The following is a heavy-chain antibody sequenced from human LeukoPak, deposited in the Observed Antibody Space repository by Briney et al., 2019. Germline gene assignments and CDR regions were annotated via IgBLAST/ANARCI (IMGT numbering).Heavy chain of an antibody. D-gene: IGHD6-19*01. V-gene: IGHV4-59*01. CDR3: ARDSTYSSGWSKAFDI. CDR1: GGSISSYY. J-gene: IGHJ3*02. Sequence: SETLSLTCTVSGGSISSYYWSWIRQPPGKGLEGIGYIYYSGSTNYNPSLKSRVTISVDTSKNQFSLKLSSVTAADTAVYYCARDSTYSSGWSKAFDIWGQGTMVTVSS. CDR2: IYYSGST.